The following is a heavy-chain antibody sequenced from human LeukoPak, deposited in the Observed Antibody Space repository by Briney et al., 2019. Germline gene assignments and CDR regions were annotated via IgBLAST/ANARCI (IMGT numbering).Heavy chain of an antibody. V-gene: IGHV3-21*01. CDR3: ARMYDSSGYYYFQH. CDR2: ISSSSSYI. D-gene: IGHD3-22*01. Sequence: GGSLRLXCAASGFTFSGYSMNWVRRAPGKGLEWVSSISSSSSYIYYADSVKGRFTISRDNAKNSLYLQMNSLRAEDTAVYYCARMYDSSGYYYFQHWGQGTLVTVSS. CDR1: GFTFSGYS. J-gene: IGHJ1*01.